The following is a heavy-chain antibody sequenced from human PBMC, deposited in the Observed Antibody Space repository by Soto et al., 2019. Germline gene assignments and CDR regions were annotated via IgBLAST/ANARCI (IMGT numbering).Heavy chain of an antibody. CDR2: ISAYNGNT. CDR1: GYTFTSYG. Sequence: ASVKVSCKASGYTFTSYGISWVRQAPGQGLEWMGWISAYNGNTNYAQKLQGRVTMTTDISTGTAYMELRSLRSDDTAVYYCASKYSGSYHADAFDIWGQGTMVTVS. CDR3: ASKYSGSYHADAFDI. J-gene: IGHJ3*02. V-gene: IGHV1-18*01. D-gene: IGHD1-26*01.